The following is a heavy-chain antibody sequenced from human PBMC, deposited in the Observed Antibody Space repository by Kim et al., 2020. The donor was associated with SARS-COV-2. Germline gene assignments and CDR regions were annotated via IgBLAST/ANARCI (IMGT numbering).Heavy chain of an antibody. Sequence: GGSLRLSCAASGFTFSSYEMNWVRQAPGKGLEWVSYISSSGSTIYYADSVKGRFTISRDNAKNSLYLQMNSLRAEDTAVYYCARITYYDYVWGFQNLDTSFDYWGQGTLVTVSS. V-gene: IGHV3-48*03. CDR2: ISSSGSTI. J-gene: IGHJ4*02. D-gene: IGHD3-16*01. CDR3: ARITYYDYVWGFQNLDTSFDY. CDR1: GFTFSSYE.